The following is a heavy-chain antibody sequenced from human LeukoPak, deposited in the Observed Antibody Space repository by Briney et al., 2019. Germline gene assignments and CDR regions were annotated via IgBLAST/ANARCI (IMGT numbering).Heavy chain of an antibody. J-gene: IGHJ4*02. V-gene: IGHV3-23*01. D-gene: IGHD1-26*01. CDR2: ISGSGGST. CDR1: GFTFSSYA. CDR3: AKGARGSYYYFDY. Sequence: PGGSRRLSCAASGFTFSSYAMSWVRQAPGKGLEWVSVISGSGGSTNYADSVKGRFTISRDNSKNTLYLQMNSLRAEDTAVYYCAKGARGSYYYFDYWGQGTLVTVSS.